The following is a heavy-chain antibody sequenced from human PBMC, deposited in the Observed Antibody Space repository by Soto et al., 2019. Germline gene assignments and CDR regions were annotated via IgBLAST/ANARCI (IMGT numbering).Heavy chain of an antibody. V-gene: IGHV4-34*01. CDR3: ARGLKGELRFNSGYQYYFDY. CDR1: GGSFSGYY. Sequence: PSETLSLTCAVYGGSFSGYYWSWIRQPPGKGLEWIGEINHSGSTNYNPSLKSRVTISVDTSKNQFSLKLSSVTAADTAVYYCARGLKGELRFNSGYQYYFDYWGQGTLVTVSS. D-gene: IGHD5-12*01. J-gene: IGHJ4*02. CDR2: INHSGST.